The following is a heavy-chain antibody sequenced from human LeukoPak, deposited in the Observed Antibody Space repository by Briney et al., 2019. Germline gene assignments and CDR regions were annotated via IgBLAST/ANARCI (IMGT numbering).Heavy chain of an antibody. CDR2: IIPIFGTA. D-gene: IGHD3-10*01. V-gene: IGHV1-69*13. Sequence: SVKVSCKASGGTFSSYAISWVRQAPGQGLEWMGGIIPIFGTANYAQKFQGRVTITADESTSTAYMELSSLRSEDTAVYYCASSLRGSMVVDYWGQGTVVTVSS. J-gene: IGHJ4*02. CDR3: ASSLRGSMVVDY. CDR1: GGTFSSYA.